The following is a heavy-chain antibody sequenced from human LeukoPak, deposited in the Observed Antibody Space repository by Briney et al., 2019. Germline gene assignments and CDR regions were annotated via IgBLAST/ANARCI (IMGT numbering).Heavy chain of an antibody. Sequence: RASETLSLTCTVSGYSISSGYYWGWIRQPPGKGLEWIGSIYHSGSTYYNPSLKSRVTISVDTSKNQFSLKLSSVTAADTAVYYCAREPMTAANGLFDYWGQGTLVTVSS. D-gene: IGHD6-13*01. CDR2: IYHSGST. V-gene: IGHV4-38-2*02. CDR1: GYSISSGYY. J-gene: IGHJ4*02. CDR3: AREPMTAANGLFDY.